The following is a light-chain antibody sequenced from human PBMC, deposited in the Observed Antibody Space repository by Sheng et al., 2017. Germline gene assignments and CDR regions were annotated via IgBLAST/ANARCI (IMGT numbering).Light chain of an antibody. CDR2: AAS. J-gene: IGKJ2*01. Sequence: EIVLTQSPGTLSLSPGERATLSCRASQSVSRALAWYQQKPGQAPRLLIYAASTRATGIPARFSGSGSGTDFTLTISSLQPEDFATYFCQQSFNTPPIFGQGTNLEIK. V-gene: IGKV3-11*01. CDR1: QSVSRA. CDR3: QQSFNTPPI.